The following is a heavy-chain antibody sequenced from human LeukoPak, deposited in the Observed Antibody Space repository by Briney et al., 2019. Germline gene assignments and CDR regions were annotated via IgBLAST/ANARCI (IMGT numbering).Heavy chain of an antibody. J-gene: IGHJ4*02. V-gene: IGHV4-59*08. Sequence: SETLSLTCTVSGGSISTYYWSCIRQPPGKGLEWSAYIHYGGSTNYSPSLKSRVSISLDTSKNQFSLKLTSVTAADTAVDYCARHLNTYMVKAHFDYWGQGTLVTVSS. CDR3: ARHLNTYMVKAHFDY. CDR2: IHYGGST. CDR1: GGSISTYY. D-gene: IGHD5-18*01.